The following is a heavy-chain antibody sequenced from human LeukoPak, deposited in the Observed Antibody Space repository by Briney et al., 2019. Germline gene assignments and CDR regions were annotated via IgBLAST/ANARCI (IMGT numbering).Heavy chain of an antibody. CDR2: IYYSGAS. CDR3: ARANKLTYYDILTGYRDAFDI. V-gene: IGHV4-59*01. CDR1: GASISSYY. Sequence: SETLSLTCTVSGASISSYYWSWIRQPPGKGLEWIGYIYYSGASNYNPSLKSRVTISIDTSKNQFSLKLSSVTAADTAVYYCARANKLTYYDILTGYRDAFDIWGQGTMVTVSS. D-gene: IGHD3-9*01. J-gene: IGHJ3*02.